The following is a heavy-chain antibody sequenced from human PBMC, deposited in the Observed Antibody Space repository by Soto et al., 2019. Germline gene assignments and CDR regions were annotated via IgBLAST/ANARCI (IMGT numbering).Heavy chain of an antibody. D-gene: IGHD6-19*01. CDR2: ISSDGNDK. CDR1: GFTLSSYV. J-gene: IGHJ5*02. CDR3: VREVVSSGSCGWFDP. V-gene: IGHV3-30-3*01. Sequence: QVQLVESGGGVVQPGRSLRLSCVASGFTLSSYVMWWVRQAPGKGLEWVAAISSDGNDKYYTDSVKGRFTISRDNSKDTLNLQMNSVRVEETAVYYCVREVVSSGSCGWFDPWGQGTLVTVSS.